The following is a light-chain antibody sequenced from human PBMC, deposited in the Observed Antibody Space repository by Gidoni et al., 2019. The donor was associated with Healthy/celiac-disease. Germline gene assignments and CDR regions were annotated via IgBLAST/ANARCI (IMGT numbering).Light chain of an antibody. CDR1: SSDVGGYNY. CDR3: SSYTSSSTVWV. V-gene: IGLV2-14*01. Sequence: QSALTQPASVPGSPGQSITISCTGTSSDVGGYNYVSWYQQHPGKAPKLMISDVSNRPSGVSDRFSGSKSGNTASLTISGLQAEDEADYYCSSYTSSSTVWVFGGGTKLTVL. CDR2: DVS. J-gene: IGLJ3*02.